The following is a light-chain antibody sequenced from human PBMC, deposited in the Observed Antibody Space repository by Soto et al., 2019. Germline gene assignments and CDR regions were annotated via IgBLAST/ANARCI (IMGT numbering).Light chain of an antibody. CDR3: QQLNSYPIT. J-gene: IGKJ5*01. V-gene: IGKV1-5*01. CDR1: QSISNR. Sequence: DIQMTQSPSTLSASVGDRFTITCLASQSISNRLAWYQQKPGKAPKVLIYDASTLQSGVPSRFSGSGSGTDFTLTISSLQPEDFATYYCQQLNSYPITFGQGTRLEIK. CDR2: DAS.